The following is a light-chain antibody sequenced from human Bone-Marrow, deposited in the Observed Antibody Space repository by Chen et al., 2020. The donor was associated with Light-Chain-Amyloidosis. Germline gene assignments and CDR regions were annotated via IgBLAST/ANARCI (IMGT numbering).Light chain of an antibody. Sequence: SQVLTQPSSVSVSPGQTGTIACGGNHIGSTSVHWYQQTPGQAPLLVVYDDSDRPSGIPERLSGSNSGNTATLTISRVEAGDEADYYCQVWDRSSDRPVFGGGTKLTVL. J-gene: IGLJ3*02. V-gene: IGLV3-21*02. CDR2: DDS. CDR3: QVWDRSSDRPV. CDR1: HIGSTS.